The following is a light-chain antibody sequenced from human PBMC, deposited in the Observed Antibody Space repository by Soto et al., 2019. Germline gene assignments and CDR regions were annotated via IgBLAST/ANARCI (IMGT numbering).Light chain of an antibody. CDR2: WAT. J-gene: IGKJ4*01. CDR3: HQYFRSPLT. CDR1: QSVFSNSKNRSH. V-gene: IGKV4-1*01. Sequence: DIVMTQSPDSLAVSLGERATINCKSNQSVFSNSKNRSHLSWYQQKPGQPPKLLIYWATTRESGVPDRFSGSGSGTDFTLTVSGLQAEDVAMYYCHQYFRSPLTFGGGTKVDIK.